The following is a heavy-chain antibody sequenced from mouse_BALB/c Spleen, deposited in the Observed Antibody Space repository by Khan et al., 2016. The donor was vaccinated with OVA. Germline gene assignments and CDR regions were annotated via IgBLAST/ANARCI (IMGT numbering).Heavy chain of an antibody. CDR3: ARGDFGNYEFAY. CDR1: GYTFTNYW. Sequence: QVQLKESGAELVKPGASVKLSCKTSGYTFTNYWIQWVKQRPRQGLGWIGEIFPGTGTTYYNENFKAKATLNIDTSSSTAYMQLNSRTSEDSAVYFCARGDFGNYEFAYWGQGTLVTVSA. V-gene: IGHV1S132*01. CDR2: IFPGTGTT. J-gene: IGHJ3*01. D-gene: IGHD2-1*01.